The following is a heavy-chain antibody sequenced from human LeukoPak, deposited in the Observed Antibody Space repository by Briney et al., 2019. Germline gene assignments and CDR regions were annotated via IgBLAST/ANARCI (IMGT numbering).Heavy chain of an antibody. CDR1: GFTFRSYF. V-gene: IGHV3-21*01. D-gene: IGHD6-19*01. CDR3: ARDRGSGWHTFDY. CDR2: ISSSSSYM. Sequence: PGGSLRLSCAASGFTFRSYFMSWVRQAPGKGLGWGSSISSSSSYMFYADSVRGRFTISRDNAKNSLYLQMNSLRAEDTAVYYCARDRGSGWHTFDYWGQGTLVTVSS. J-gene: IGHJ4*02.